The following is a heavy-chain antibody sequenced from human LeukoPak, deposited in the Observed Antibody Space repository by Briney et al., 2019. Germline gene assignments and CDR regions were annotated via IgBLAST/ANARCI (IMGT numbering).Heavy chain of an antibody. CDR1: GYSFTSYW. J-gene: IGHJ6*02. CDR2: IYPGDSDT. Sequence: GESLQISCKGSGYSFTSYWIGWVRQMPGKGLEWMGIIYPGDSDTRYSPSFQGQVTISADKSISTAYLQWSSLKASDTAMYYCARRQASCTNGVCYTLYGMDVWGQGTTVTVS. D-gene: IGHD2-8*01. V-gene: IGHV5-51*01. CDR3: ARRQASCTNGVCYTLYGMDV.